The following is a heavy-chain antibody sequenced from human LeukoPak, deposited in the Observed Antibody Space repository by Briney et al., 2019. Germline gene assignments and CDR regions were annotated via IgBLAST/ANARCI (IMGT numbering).Heavy chain of an antibody. CDR2: IYPGDSYT. Sequence: GESLRISCKGSGYSFTSYWISWVRQMPGKGLEWMGRIYPGDSYTNYSPSFQGHVTISADKSISTAYLQWSSLKASDTAMYYCARGERGYCSSTSCWAYFDYWGQGTLVTVSS. V-gene: IGHV5-10-1*01. D-gene: IGHD2-2*01. CDR3: ARGERGYCSSTSCWAYFDY. J-gene: IGHJ4*02. CDR1: GYSFTSYW.